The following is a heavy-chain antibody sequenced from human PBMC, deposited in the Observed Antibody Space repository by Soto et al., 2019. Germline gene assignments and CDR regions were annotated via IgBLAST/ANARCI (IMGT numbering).Heavy chain of an antibody. CDR3: ARDRWQQLVPGWFDP. J-gene: IGHJ5*02. CDR1: GGTFSSYA. V-gene: IGHV1-69*12. CDR2: IIPIFGTA. D-gene: IGHD6-13*01. Sequence: QVQLVQSGAEVKKPGSSVKVSCKASGGTFSSYAISWVRQAPGQGLEWMGGIIPIFGTANYAQKFQGRVTITADESTSTAYRELSSLRSEDTAVYYCARDRWQQLVPGWFDPWGQGTLVTVSS.